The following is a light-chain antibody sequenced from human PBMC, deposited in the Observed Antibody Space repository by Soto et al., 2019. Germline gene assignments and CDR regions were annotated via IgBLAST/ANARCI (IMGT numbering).Light chain of an antibody. Sequence: EIVMTQSPGTLSVSPGERVTLSCRASHSVFSKLAWYQHKPCQAPTLLIFDASARAPGTPARFSGSGSGTEFTLTINSLQSEDFGSYFCMPYNKLPRRTFGQGTKVDIK. CDR2: DAS. CDR1: HSVFSK. CDR3: MPYNKLPRRT. V-gene: IGKV3-15*01. J-gene: IGKJ1*01.